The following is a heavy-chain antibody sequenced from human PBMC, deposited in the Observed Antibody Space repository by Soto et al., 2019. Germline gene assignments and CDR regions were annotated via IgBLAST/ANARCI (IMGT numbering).Heavy chain of an antibody. CDR1: GGSISSSSYY. CDR2: IYYSGST. J-gene: IGHJ4*02. Sequence: SETLSLTCTVSGGSISSSSYYWGWIRQPPGKGLEWIGSIYYSGSTYYNPSLKSRVTISVDTSKNQFSLKLSSVTAADTAVYYCASLTLAARHYWGQGTLVTVSS. V-gene: IGHV4-39*01. CDR3: ASLTLAARHY. D-gene: IGHD6-6*01.